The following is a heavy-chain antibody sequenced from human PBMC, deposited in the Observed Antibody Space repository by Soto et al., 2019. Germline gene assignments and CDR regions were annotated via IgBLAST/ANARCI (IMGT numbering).Heavy chain of an antibody. CDR2: IYYSGT. D-gene: IGHD2-15*01. V-gene: IGHV4-30-4*01. CDR3: ARDLAYCRTGSCYAKWGY. J-gene: IGHJ4*02. Sequence: QVQLQESGPGLVKPSQTLSLTCTVSGGSISGDDYFWSWIRQPPGKGLEWIGFIYYSGTYYNPSLKSRATISTDTSKNHVSLKLSSVTAADTAVYYCARDLAYCRTGSCYAKWGYWGQGTLVTVSS. CDR1: GGSISGDDYF.